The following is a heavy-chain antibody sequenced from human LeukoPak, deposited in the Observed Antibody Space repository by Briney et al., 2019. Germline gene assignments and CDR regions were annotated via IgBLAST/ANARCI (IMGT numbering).Heavy chain of an antibody. J-gene: IGHJ4*02. Sequence: SETLSLTCTVSGGSLSSFCWSWIRQPAGKGLEWIGRIYSSGSTHYNPSLKSRVTMSVDTSKNQFSLKVKSVTAADTAVYYCARTSATGGTLFDIWGQGTLVTVSS. CDR1: GGSLSSFC. CDR2: IYSSGST. CDR3: ARTSATGGTLFDI. D-gene: IGHD1-26*01. V-gene: IGHV4-4*07.